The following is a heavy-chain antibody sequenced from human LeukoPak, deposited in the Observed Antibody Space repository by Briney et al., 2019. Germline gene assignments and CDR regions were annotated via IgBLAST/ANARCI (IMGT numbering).Heavy chain of an antibody. J-gene: IGHJ1*01. V-gene: IGHV1-69*05. D-gene: IGHD2-15*01. Sequence: ASVKVSCKASGGTFSSYAISWVRQAPGQGLEWMGRIISIFGTANYAQKFQGRVTITTDESTSTAYMELSSLRSEDTAVYYCARDLVVVVAATPEAVQHWGQGTLVTVSS. CDR3: ARDLVVVVAATPEAVQH. CDR1: GGTFSSYA. CDR2: IISIFGTA.